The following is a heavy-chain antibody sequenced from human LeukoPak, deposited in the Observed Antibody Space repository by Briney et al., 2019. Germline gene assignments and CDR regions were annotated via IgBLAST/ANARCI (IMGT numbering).Heavy chain of an antibody. V-gene: IGHV4-31*03. J-gene: IGHJ4*02. CDR2: IYYSGST. Sequence: PSETLSLTCTVSGGSISSGDYYWSWIRQHPGKGLEWIGYIYYSGSTYYNPSLKSRVTISVDTSKNQFSLKLSSVTAADTAVYYCARDESGYASGWPYFDYWGQGTLVTVSS. CDR3: ARDESGYASGWPYFDY. D-gene: IGHD5-12*01. CDR1: GGSISSGDYY.